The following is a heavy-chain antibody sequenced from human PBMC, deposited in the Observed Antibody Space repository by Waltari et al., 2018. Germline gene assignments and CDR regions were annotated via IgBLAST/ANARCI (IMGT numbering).Heavy chain of an antibody. CDR1: GFIFSSYW. Sequence: EVQLVESGGDLVQPGGSLRLSCTASGFIFSSYWMHWVRQAPGKGLVSIAMSNLGGSIAKYADSVKGRFTISRDNARNTLFLQMNSLRAEDTAIYYCVLYSSSFLGDCWGQGTRVTVSS. CDR2: SNLGGSIA. V-gene: IGHV3-74*03. CDR3: VLYSSSFLGDC. D-gene: IGHD6-13*01. J-gene: IGHJ4*02.